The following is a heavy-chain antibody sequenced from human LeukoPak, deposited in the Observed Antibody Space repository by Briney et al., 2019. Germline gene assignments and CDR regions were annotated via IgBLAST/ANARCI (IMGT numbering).Heavy chain of an antibody. V-gene: IGHV5-51*01. D-gene: IGHD3-3*01. CDR1: GYSFTSYW. CDR3: ARGGIDFWSGYYAREFDY. CDR2: IYPGDSDT. Sequence: GESLKISCKGSGYSFTSYWIGWVRQMPGKGLEWMGIIYPGDSDTRYSPSFQGLVTISADKSISTAYLQWSSLKASDTAMYYCARGGIDFWSGYYAREFDYWGQGTLVTVSS. J-gene: IGHJ4*02.